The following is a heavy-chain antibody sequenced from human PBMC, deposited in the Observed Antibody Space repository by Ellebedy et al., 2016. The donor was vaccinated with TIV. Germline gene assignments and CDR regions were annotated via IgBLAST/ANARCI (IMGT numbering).Heavy chain of an antibody. CDR3: ARYCNSTTCSNWFDP. J-gene: IGHJ5*02. CDR2: ISAYNGNT. D-gene: IGHD2-2*01. CDR1: GFTFANYT. V-gene: IGHV1-18*01. Sequence: AASVKVSCKASGFTFANYTVSWLRQAPGQGLEWMGWISAYNGNTNYAQMLQGRVTMTTDTFTSTAYMELRSLRSDDTAVYYCARYCNSTTCSNWFDPWGQGTLVTVSS.